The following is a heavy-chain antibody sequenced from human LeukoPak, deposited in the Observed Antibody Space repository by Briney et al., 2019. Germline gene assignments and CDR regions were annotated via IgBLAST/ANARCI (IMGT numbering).Heavy chain of an antibody. J-gene: IGHJ4*02. Sequence: GGSLRLSCAASGFTFSSYGMHWVRQAPGKGLEWVAVISYDGSNKYYAGSVKGRFTISRDNSKNTLYLQMNSLRAEDTAVYYCAKARMVRGGGYFDYWGQGTLVTVSS. CDR3: AKARMVRGGGYFDY. V-gene: IGHV3-30*18. CDR1: GFTFSSYG. CDR2: ISYDGSNK. D-gene: IGHD3-10*01.